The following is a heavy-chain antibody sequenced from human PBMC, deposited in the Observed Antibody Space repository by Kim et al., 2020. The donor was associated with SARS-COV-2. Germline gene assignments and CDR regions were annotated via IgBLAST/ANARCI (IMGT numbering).Heavy chain of an antibody. J-gene: IGHJ4*02. CDR3: ARDRPTMVRGVINY. D-gene: IGHD3-10*01. V-gene: IGHV3-11*04. Sequence: ADSVKGRLTISRDNAKNALYLQMNSLRAEDTAVYYCARDRPTMVRGVINYWGQGTLVTVSS.